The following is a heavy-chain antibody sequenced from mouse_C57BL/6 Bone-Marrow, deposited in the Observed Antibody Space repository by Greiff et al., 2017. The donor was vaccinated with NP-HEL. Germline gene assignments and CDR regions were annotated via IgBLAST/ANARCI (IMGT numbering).Heavy chain of an antibody. Sequence: EVKLMESGGDLVKPGGSLKLSCAASGFTFSGYGMSWVRQTPDKRLEWVATISSGGSYTYYPDSVKGRFTISRDNAKNTLYLQMSSLKSEDTAMYYCARSGYYYFDYWGQGTTLTVSS. V-gene: IGHV5-6*01. CDR2: ISSGGSYT. CDR1: GFTFSGYG. CDR3: ARSGYYYFDY. D-gene: IGHD2-2*01. J-gene: IGHJ2*01.